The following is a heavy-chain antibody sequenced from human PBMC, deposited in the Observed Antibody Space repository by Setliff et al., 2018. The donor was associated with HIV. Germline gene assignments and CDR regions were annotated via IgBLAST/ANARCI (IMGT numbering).Heavy chain of an antibody. D-gene: IGHD6-19*01. CDR1: GFTFDDYG. CDR2: ISWNGAAT. J-gene: IGHJ4*02. CDR3: ASLFSKEVAGDDY. Sequence: GGSLRLSCTASGFTFDDYGMAWVRQAPGKGLEWVSGISWNGAATGYADSVKGRFTISRDNTKNSLYLQMNRLRAEDTALYYCASLFSKEVAGDDYWGQGTLVTVS. V-gene: IGHV3-20*04.